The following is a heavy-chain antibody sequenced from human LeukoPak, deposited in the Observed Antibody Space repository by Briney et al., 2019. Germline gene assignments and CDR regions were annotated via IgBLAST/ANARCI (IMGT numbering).Heavy chain of an antibody. J-gene: IGHJ6*02. V-gene: IGHV1-69*04. CDR1: GGTFSSYA. D-gene: IGHD2-2*01. CDR2: IIPILGIA. Sequence: GASVKVSYKASGGTFSSYAISWVRQAPGQGLEWMGRIIPILGIANYAQKFQGRVTITADRSTSTAYMELSSLRSEDTAVYYCARGVGYQLLSHHYYGMDVWGQGTTVTVSS. CDR3: ARGVGYQLLSHHYYGMDV.